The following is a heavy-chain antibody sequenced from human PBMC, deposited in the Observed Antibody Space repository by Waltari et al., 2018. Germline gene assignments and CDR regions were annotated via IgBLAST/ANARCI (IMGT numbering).Heavy chain of an antibody. Sequence: QAQLLQSGAEMKKPGASVKVSCKVSGYSLPDLSIHWVRQAPGKGLEWMGGFDRDADDTRYAHEFQGRFPLTEDTSTDTAYMELSSLRSDDTAIYFCATASGIPTTVTLYDPFDIWGQGTMVTVSS. J-gene: IGHJ3*02. D-gene: IGHD1-1*01. CDR2: FDRDADDT. CDR1: GYSLPDLS. V-gene: IGHV1-24*01. CDR3: ATASGIPTTVTLYDPFDI.